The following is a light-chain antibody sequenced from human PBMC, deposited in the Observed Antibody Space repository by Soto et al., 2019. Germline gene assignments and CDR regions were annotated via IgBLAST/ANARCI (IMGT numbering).Light chain of an antibody. Sequence: QSVLTQPASVSGSPGQSITISCTGPSSDVGGYNYVSWYQQHPGKAPKLMIYEVSNRPSGVSNRFSGSKSGNTASLTISGLQAEDEADYYCSSYTSSSNRVFGGGNKVTVL. V-gene: IGLV2-14*01. CDR1: SSDVGGYNY. CDR2: EVS. CDR3: SSYTSSSNRV. J-gene: IGLJ2*01.